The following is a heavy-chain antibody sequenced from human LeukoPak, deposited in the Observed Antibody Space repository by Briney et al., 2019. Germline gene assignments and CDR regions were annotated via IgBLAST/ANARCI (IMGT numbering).Heavy chain of an antibody. CDR2: IWYDGSNK. Sequence: GGSLRLSCAASGFTFSDYYMSWIRLAPGKGLEWVAVIWYDGSNKYYADSVKGRFTISRDNSKNTLYLQMNSLRAEDTAVYYCARERSYYYYYGMDVWGQGTTVTVSS. J-gene: IGHJ6*02. V-gene: IGHV3-33*08. CDR3: ARERSYYYYYGMDV. CDR1: GFTFSDYY.